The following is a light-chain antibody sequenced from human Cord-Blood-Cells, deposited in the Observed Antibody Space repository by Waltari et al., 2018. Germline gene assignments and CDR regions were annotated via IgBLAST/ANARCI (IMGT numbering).Light chain of an antibody. CDR2: AAS. CDR1: QGISSY. CDR3: QQYYSYPLT. V-gene: IGKV1-8*01. J-gene: IGKJ4*01. Sequence: AIRMTQSPSSLSESTGDRVTITCRASQGISSYLAWYQQKPRKAPKLLIYAASTLQSGVPSRFSGSGSGTDFTLTISCLQSEDFATYYCQQYYSYPLTFGGGTKVEIK.